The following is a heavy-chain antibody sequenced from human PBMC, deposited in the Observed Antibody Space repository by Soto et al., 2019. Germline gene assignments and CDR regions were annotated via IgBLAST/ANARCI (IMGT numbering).Heavy chain of an antibody. CDR3: ARDRWGGGRDMDV. J-gene: IGHJ6*02. Sequence: EVQLVESGGGLVQPGGSLRLSCAASGFTFSTYWIHWVRQAPGKGLVWVSRINSDGSSTNYADSVKGRFTISRDNAKNTLFLQINSLRAEYNAVYYCARDRWGGGRDMDVWGQGTTFTVSS. CDR1: GFTFSTYW. D-gene: IGHD3-16*01. CDR2: INSDGSST. V-gene: IGHV3-74*01.